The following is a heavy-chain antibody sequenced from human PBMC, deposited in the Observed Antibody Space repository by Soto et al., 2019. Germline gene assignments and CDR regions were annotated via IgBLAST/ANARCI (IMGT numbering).Heavy chain of an antibody. J-gene: IGHJ6*02. D-gene: IGHD3-10*01. CDR2: INAGNGNT. CDR3: ARGPLLWGDV. CDR1: GYTFTNYA. V-gene: IGHV1-3*01. Sequence: EASVKVSCKASGYTFTNYAMHWVRPAPGQRLEWMGWINAGNGNTKYSQKFQGRVTITRDTSASTAYMELSSLRSEDTAVYYCARGPLLWGDVWGQGTTVTVSS.